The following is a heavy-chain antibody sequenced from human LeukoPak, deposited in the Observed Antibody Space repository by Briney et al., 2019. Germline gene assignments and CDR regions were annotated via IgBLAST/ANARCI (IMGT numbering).Heavy chain of an antibody. CDR3: ARTAATAGHFDY. J-gene: IGHJ4*02. Sequence: SETLSLTCTVSGGSISSYYWSWIRQPAGKGLEWIGRIYTSGSTNYNPSLKSRVTTSVDTSKNQFSLKLSSVTAADTAVYYCARTAATAGHFDYWGQGTLVTVSS. V-gene: IGHV4-4*07. CDR2: IYTSGST. D-gene: IGHD6-13*01. CDR1: GGSISSYY.